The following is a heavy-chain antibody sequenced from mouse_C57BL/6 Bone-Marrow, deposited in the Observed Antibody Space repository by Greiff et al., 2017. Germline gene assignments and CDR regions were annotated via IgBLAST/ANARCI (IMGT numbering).Heavy chain of an antibody. J-gene: IGHJ2*01. D-gene: IGHD4-1*01. Sequence: QVQLQQPGAELVKPGASVKMSCKASGYTFTSYWITWVKQRPGQGLEWIGDIYPTSGRTNYNEKFKSKAILTVDTSSNTAYMKLSSLTSEDSAVFYGARSGPLGRSFDYWGQGTTLTVSS. CDR1: GYTFTSYW. CDR3: ARSGPLGRSFDY. CDR2: IYPTSGRT. V-gene: IGHV1-55*01.